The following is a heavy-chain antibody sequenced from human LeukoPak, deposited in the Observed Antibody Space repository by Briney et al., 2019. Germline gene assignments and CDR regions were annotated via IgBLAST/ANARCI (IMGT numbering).Heavy chain of an antibody. Sequence: GGSLRLSCAASGFTFSSYAMHWVRQAPGKGQEWVAVISYDGSNKYYADSVKGRFTISRDNSKNTLYLQMNSLRAEDTAVYYCARVEMATTSFDYWGQGTLVTVSS. CDR2: ISYDGSNK. CDR3: ARVEMATTSFDY. V-gene: IGHV3-30-3*01. D-gene: IGHD5-24*01. J-gene: IGHJ4*02. CDR1: GFTFSSYA.